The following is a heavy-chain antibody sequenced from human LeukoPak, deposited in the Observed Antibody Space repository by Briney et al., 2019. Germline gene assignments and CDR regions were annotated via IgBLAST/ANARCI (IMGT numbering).Heavy chain of an antibody. CDR1: GFTFDDYA. V-gene: IGHV3-9*01. Sequence: QPGRSLRLSCAASGFTFDDYAMHWVRQAPGKGLEWVSGISWNSGSIGYADSVKGRFTISRDNAKNSLYLQMNSLRAEDTALYYCAKSGVVVRGFDYWGQGTLVTVSS. D-gene: IGHD2-2*01. J-gene: IGHJ4*02. CDR3: AKSGVVVRGFDY. CDR2: ISWNSGSI.